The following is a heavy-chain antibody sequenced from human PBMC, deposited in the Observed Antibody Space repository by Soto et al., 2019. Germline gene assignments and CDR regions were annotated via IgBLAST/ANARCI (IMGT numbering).Heavy chain of an antibody. D-gene: IGHD1-26*01. J-gene: IGHJ4*02. CDR3: AKALGGSYWFDY. V-gene: IGHV3-9*02. Sequence: SLRLSCASSGFTSSNYAMSWVRQAPGKGLEWVSGISCSSGTIGYADSVKGRFTISRDNAKSSLYLQVNSLRAEDTALYYCAKALGGSYWFDYWGQGTLVTVSS. CDR1: GFTSSNYA. CDR2: ISCSSGTI.